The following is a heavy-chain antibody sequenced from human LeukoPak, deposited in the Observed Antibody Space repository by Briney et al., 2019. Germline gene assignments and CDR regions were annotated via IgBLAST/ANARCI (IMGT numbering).Heavy chain of an antibody. J-gene: IGHJ5*02. V-gene: IGHV3-23*01. CDR1: GFTFSSYA. Sequence: GGSLRLSCAASGFTFSSYAMSWVRQAPGKGLEWVSAISGSGGITYYADSVKGRFTISRDNSKNTLYLQMNSLRAEDTAVYYCAKAANYYDSSGYPKWFDPWGQGTLVTVSS. CDR2: ISGSGGIT. D-gene: IGHD3-22*01. CDR3: AKAANYYDSSGYPKWFDP.